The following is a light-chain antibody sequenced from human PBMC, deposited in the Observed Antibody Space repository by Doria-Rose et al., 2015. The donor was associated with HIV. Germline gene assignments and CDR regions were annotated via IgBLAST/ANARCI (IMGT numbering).Light chain of an antibody. CDR3: QSYDSRLSVYV. J-gene: IGLJ1*01. V-gene: IGLV1-40*01. CDR1: SSNIGAGFD. CDR2: GNT. Sequence: QSVLTQPPSVSGAPGQRVAISCTGSSSNIGAGFDVNSYHQVPGTAPQLLIHGNTNRPSRVPDRFSGSKSGTSACLAISGLRAEDEADYYCQSYDSRLSVYVFGTGTKVTVL.